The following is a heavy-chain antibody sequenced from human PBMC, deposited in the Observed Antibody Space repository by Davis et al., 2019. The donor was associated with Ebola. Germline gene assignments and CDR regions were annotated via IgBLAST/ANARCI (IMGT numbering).Heavy chain of an antibody. CDR2: INPKNGAT. J-gene: IGHJ4*02. CDR3: ATNSGGIELWTYFEY. CDR1: GYTFSDYY. V-gene: IGHV1-2*02. Sequence: ASVTVSCKTSGYTFSDYYIHWVRQAPGKGLEWMGWINPKNGATNFAQKFRGRVTVTRDTSVNTAYLQLSSLRPNDTAVYSWATNSGGIELWTYFEYWGQGTLVTVSS. D-gene: IGHD7-27*01.